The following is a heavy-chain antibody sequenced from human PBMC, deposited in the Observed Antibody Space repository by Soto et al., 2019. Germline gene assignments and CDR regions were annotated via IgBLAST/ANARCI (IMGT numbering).Heavy chain of an antibody. CDR1: GGSISSSDFY. V-gene: IGHV4-39*01. CDR2: MYYSGTI. D-gene: IGHD3-22*01. J-gene: IGHJ5*02. Sequence: QLQLQESGPGLVKPSETLSLTCTVSGGSISSSDFYWGWLRQPPGKGLDFIGSMYYSGTIYYNPSLKNRITISVDTSKNQFSLKFISVTAADTAVYYCAVVDSTGNWFDPWGQGALVTVSS. CDR3: AVVDSTGNWFDP.